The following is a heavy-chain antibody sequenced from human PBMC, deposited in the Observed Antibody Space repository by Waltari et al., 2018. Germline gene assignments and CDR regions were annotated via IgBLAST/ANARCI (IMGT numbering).Heavy chain of an antibody. CDR3: ASDLRDYFGSETYYRGSVY. CDR1: GGTFSNYA. J-gene: IGHJ4*02. D-gene: IGHD3-10*01. CDR2: IIPIYNSA. Sequence: QVQLVQSGSEVKKPGSSVKVSCKASGGTFSNYASNWVRQAPGQGLEWMGGIIPIYNSAYYAHQFQGRVTVTADASTSTAYMELSRLRSEDTAVYYCASDLRDYFGSETYYRGSVYWGQGTLVTVSS. V-gene: IGHV1-69*12.